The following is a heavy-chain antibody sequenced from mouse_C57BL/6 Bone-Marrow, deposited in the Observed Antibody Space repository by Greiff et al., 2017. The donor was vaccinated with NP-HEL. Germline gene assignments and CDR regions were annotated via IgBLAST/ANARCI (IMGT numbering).Heavy chain of an antibody. CDR2: IRSKSNNYAT. CDR1: GFSFNTYA. Sequence: EVQLVESGGGLVQPKGSLKLSCAASGFSFNTYAMNWVRQAPGKGLEWVARIRSKSNNYATYYADSVKDRFTISRDDSESMLYLQMNHLKTEDTAMYYCVRQIWLGRYFDYWGQGTTLTVSS. J-gene: IGHJ2*01. D-gene: IGHD4-1*01. V-gene: IGHV10-1*01. CDR3: VRQIWLGRYFDY.